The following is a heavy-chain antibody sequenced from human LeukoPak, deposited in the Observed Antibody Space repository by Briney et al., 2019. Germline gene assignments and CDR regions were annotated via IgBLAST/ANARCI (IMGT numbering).Heavy chain of an antibody. CDR3: ARLYDFWSGYHMGIDY. V-gene: IGHV3-64*01. J-gene: IGHJ4*02. D-gene: IGHD3-3*01. CDR2: ISSNGGST. CDR1: GFTFSSYA. Sequence: GGSLRLSCAASGFTFSSYAMHWVRQAPGKGLEYVSAISSNGGSTYYANSVKGRFTISRDNPKNTLYLQMGSLRAEDMAVYYCARLYDFWSGYHMGIDYWGQGTLVTVSS.